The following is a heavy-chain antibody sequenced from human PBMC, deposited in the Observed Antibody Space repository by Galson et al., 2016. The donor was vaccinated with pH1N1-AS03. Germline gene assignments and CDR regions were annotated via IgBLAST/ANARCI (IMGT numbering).Heavy chain of an antibody. Sequence: SLRLSCAASGFTLTNHPLHWVRQAPGKGLEWVAVLSYDDTYKYYAESVKGRFSIFRDMSDNTLYLQMGSLRPEDTAIYFCARGLQKPSQLWLLAPFDIWGQGTTVSVSS. CDR3: ARGLQKPSQLWLLAPFDI. CDR2: LSYDDTYK. D-gene: IGHD3/OR15-3a*01. J-gene: IGHJ3*02. V-gene: IGHV3-30*14. CDR1: GFTLTNHP.